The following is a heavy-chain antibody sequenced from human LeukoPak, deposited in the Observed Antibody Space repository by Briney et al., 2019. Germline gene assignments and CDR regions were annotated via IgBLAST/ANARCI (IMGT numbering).Heavy chain of an antibody. D-gene: IGHD6-13*01. V-gene: IGHV3-74*01. CDR2: INSDGGGT. CDR3: ARISSYAFDI. Sequence: GGSLRLSCAASGFTFSSYWMHWVRQAPGKGLVWVSRINSDGGGTNHADAVKGRFTISRDNAKNTLYLQMNSLRAEDTAVYYCARISSYAFDIWGQGSRVTVSS. J-gene: IGHJ3*02. CDR1: GFTFSSYW.